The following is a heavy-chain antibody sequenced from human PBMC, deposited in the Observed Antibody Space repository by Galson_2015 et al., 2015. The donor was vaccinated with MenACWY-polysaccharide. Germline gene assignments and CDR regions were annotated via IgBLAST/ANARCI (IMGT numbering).Heavy chain of an antibody. Sequence: ETLSLTCSVSGGSISSRHYYWGWFRQPPGKGLEWIGSIFHTGDTYSDPSFKSRVTMSVDTSKNVFSLNLTPVSAADTAVYYCAILPNVVVLVAGTDWGQGTLVTVSS. J-gene: IGHJ4*02. D-gene: IGHD2-15*01. CDR1: GGSISSRHYY. V-gene: IGHV4-39*01. CDR3: AILPNVVVLVAGTD. CDR2: IFHTGDT.